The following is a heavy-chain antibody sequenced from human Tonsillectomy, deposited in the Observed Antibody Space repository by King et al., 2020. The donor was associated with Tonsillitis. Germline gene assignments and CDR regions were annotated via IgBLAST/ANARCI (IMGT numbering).Heavy chain of an antibody. CDR1: NGSFSGYF. D-gene: IGHD2-15*01. V-gene: IGHV4-34*01. CDR2: INHSGST. CDR3: ERGTQSTPPCSCYSEQFDYYSMDV. J-gene: IGHJ6*03. Sequence: VQLQQWGAGLLKPSETLSLTCAVYNGSFSGYFWTWIRQPPGKGLEWIGEINHSGSTNYNPSLKSRVTVLAATSKNQFSLKVSSVTAADTAGYYCERGTQSTPPCSCYSEQFDYYSMDVWGKGTTVTVSS.